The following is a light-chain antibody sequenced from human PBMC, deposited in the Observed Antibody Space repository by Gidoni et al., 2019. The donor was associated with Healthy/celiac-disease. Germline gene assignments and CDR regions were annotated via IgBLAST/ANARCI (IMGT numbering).Light chain of an antibody. V-gene: IGLV3-19*01. CDR3: NSRDRENVV. CDR1: SLRSYY. Sequence: SSELTQDPAVSVALGQTVRITCQGDSLRSYYASWYQQKPGQAPVLVIYGKNNRPSGIPDRFSGSSSGNTVSLTITGAQAEDEADYYCNSRDRENVVFGGGTKLTVL. CDR2: GKN. J-gene: IGLJ2*01.